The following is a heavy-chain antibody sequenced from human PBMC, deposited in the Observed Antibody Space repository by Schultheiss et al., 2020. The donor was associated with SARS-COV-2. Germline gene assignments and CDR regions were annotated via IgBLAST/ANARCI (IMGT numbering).Heavy chain of an antibody. CDR2: IKSKTDGGTT. Sequence: GGSLRLSCAASGFTFSNAWMSWVRQAPGKGLEWVGRIKSKTDGGTTDYAAPVKGRFTISRDDSKSIAYLQMNSLKTEDTAVYYCTRSLGDDSSGYYFYYWGQGTLVTVSS. D-gene: IGHD3-22*01. CDR1: GFTFSNAW. CDR3: TRSLGDDSSGYYFYY. J-gene: IGHJ4*02. V-gene: IGHV3-15*01.